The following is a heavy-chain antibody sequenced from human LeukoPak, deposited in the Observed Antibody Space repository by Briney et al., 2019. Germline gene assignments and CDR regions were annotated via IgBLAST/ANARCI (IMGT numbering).Heavy chain of an antibody. D-gene: IGHD3-22*01. V-gene: IGHV4-59*01. J-gene: IGHJ4*02. CDR3: ARDSYDSSGYYVPFDY. CDR2: IYYSGST. Sequence: SETLSLTCTVSGGSISSYYWSWIRQPPGKGLEWIGYIYYSGSTNYNPSLKSRVTISVDTSKNQFSLKLSSVTAADTAVYYCARDSYDSSGYYVPFDYWGQGTLVTASS. CDR1: GGSISSYY.